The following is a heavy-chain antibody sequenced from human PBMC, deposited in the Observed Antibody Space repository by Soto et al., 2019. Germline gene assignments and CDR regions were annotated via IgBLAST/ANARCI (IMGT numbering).Heavy chain of an antibody. V-gene: IGHV4-30-4*01. J-gene: IGHJ5*02. CDR1: GGSISSGDYS. CDR3: ARGVTVFGLVSRFWFDP. D-gene: IGHD3-3*01. Sequence: PSETLSLTCTVSGGSISSGDYSWSWVRQSPGKGLEWIGHIYNSGITYYNPSLKSRVVISIDTSRNQFSLRLNSLTAADRAVYFCARGVTVFGLVSRFWFDPWGQGTVVIVSS. CDR2: IYNSGIT.